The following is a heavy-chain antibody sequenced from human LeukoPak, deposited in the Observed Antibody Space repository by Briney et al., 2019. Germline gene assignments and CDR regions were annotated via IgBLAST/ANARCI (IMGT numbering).Heavy chain of an antibody. V-gene: IGHV1-2*06. CDR3: ARSLGANDY. Sequence: SSVKVSCKASGGTFSSYAISWVRQAPGQGLEWMGRINPNSGGTNYAQKFQGRVTMTRDTSISTAYMELSRLRSDDTAVYYCARSLGANDYWGQGTLVTVPS. CDR1: GGTFSSYA. J-gene: IGHJ4*02. D-gene: IGHD1-26*01. CDR2: INPNSGGT.